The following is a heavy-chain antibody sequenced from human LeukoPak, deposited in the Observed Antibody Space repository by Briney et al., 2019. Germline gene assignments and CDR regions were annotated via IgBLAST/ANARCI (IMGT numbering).Heavy chain of an antibody. Sequence: ASVKVSCKASGYTFTGYYMHWVRQAPGQGLEWMGWINTNTGNPTYAQGFTGRFVYSLDTSVSTAYLQISSLKAEDTALYYCARGGHDSGGYYRYYFDYWGQGSLVTVSS. CDR1: GYTFTGYY. J-gene: IGHJ4*02. CDR2: INTNTGNP. CDR3: ARGGHDSGGYYRYYFDY. V-gene: IGHV7-4-1*02. D-gene: IGHD3-22*01.